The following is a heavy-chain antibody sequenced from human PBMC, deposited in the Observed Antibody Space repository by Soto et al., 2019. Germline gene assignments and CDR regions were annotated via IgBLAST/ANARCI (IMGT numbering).Heavy chain of an antibody. Sequence: QVQLQESGPGLVKPSETLSLTCTVSGGSLNSSSHYWSWIRQPPGKGLEWIGYIHYFGSTKYNHSLESRVVISVDTSKNQFSLKVPSVTAADTAIYFCARGGSYVGFDSWGQGARVTVSS. V-gene: IGHV4-61*01. D-gene: IGHD1-26*01. J-gene: IGHJ4*02. CDR1: GGSLNSSSHY. CDR2: IHYFGST. CDR3: ARGGSYVGFDS.